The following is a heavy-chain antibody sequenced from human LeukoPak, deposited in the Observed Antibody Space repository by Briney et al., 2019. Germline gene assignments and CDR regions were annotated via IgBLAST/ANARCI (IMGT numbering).Heavy chain of an antibody. J-gene: IGHJ4*02. CDR3: ARSPITMVRGVIYYFDY. Sequence: ASVKVSCKASGGTFSSYAISWVRQAPGQGLEWMGWISAYNGNTNYAQKLQGRVTMTTDTSTSTAYMELRSLRSDDTAVYYCARSPITMVRGVIYYFDYWGQGTLVTVPS. CDR1: GGTFSSYA. D-gene: IGHD3-10*01. CDR2: ISAYNGNT. V-gene: IGHV1-18*01.